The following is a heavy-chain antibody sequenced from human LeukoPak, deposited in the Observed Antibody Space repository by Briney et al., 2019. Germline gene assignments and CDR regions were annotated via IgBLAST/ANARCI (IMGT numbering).Heavy chain of an antibody. Sequence: PGGPLRLSCAASGFTFSSYAMSWVRQAPGKGLVWVSRINSDGSSTSYADSVKGRFTISRDNAKNTLYLQMNSLRAEDTAVYYCSSGYYYGGFDYWGQGTLVTVSS. V-gene: IGHV3-74*01. D-gene: IGHD3-22*01. CDR2: INSDGSST. CDR1: GFTFSSYA. J-gene: IGHJ4*02. CDR3: SSGYYYGGFDY.